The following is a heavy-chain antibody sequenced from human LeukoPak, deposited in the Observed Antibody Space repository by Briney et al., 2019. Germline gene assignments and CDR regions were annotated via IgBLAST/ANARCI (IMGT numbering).Heavy chain of an antibody. CDR1: GFTFSSYA. J-gene: IGHJ3*02. V-gene: IGHV3-23*01. CDR2: ITGSGGST. Sequence: GGSLRLSCAASGFTFSSYAMTWVRQAPGKGLEWVSTITGSGGSTYFAGSVKGRFTISGDNSKNTLYLQMTSLRAEDTAVYYCAKDIEATDAFDIWGQGTVVTVSS. CDR3: AKDIEATDAFDI. D-gene: IGHD2-15*01.